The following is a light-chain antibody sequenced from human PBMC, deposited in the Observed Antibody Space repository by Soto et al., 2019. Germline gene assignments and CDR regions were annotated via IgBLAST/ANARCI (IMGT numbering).Light chain of an antibody. CDR1: QGVSGN. CDR3: QQYNNWPTT. Sequence: EIVMTQSPATLSVSPGERATLSCRASQGVSGNLAWYQQKPGQAPRLLIYGASTRATGIPARFSGSGSGTEFTLTISSLQSEDFAVYYCQQYNNWPTTFGQGTKVEIK. CDR2: GAS. V-gene: IGKV3D-15*01. J-gene: IGKJ1*01.